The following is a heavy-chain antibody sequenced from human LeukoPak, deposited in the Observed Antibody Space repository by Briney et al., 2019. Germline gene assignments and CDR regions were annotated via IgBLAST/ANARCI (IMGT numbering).Heavy chain of an antibody. CDR3: ARVKIVYSSPPALFDY. D-gene: IGHD6-19*01. Sequence: PGGSLRLSCAASGFTFSSYWMSWVRQAPGKGLEWVANIKQDGSEKYNVDSVKGRFTISRDNAKNSLYLQMNSLRAEDTAVYYCARVKIVYSSPPALFDYWGQGTLVTVSS. CDR2: IKQDGSEK. V-gene: IGHV3-7*01. CDR1: GFTFSSYW. J-gene: IGHJ4*02.